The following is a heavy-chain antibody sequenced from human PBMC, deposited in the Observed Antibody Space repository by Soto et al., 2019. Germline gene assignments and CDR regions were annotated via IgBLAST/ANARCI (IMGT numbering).Heavy chain of an antibody. D-gene: IGHD3-9*01. CDR2: ISSSSSYI. CDR1: GFTFSSYS. Sequence: EVQLVESGGGLVKPGGSLRLSCAASGFTFSSYSMNWVRQAPGKGLEWVSSISSSSSYIYYADSVKGRFTISRDNAKNSLDLQKNSLRAEDTAVYYCARVGLDYDILTGYYTPYYYYYYMDVWGKGTTVTVSS. CDR3: ARVGLDYDILTGYYTPYYYYYYMDV. J-gene: IGHJ6*03. V-gene: IGHV3-21*01.